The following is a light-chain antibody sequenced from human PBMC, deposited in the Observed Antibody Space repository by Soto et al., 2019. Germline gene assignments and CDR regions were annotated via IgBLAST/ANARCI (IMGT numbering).Light chain of an antibody. V-gene: IGKV3-15*01. CDR2: GAS. Sequence: EIVMTQSPATLSVSPGERATLSCRASQSVSRNLAWYQQKPGQAPRLLIYGASTRATGIPARFSGSGSVTELTLTSIRLWSEDCAVYCCQQYNSWPPWTFGQGTKVEIK. J-gene: IGKJ1*01. CDR3: QQYNSWPPWT. CDR1: QSVSRN.